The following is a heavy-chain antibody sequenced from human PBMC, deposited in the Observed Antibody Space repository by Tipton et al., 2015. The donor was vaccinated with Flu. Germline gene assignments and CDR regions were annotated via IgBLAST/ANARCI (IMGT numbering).Heavy chain of an antibody. CDR1: GDSMRRDYF. D-gene: IGHD4-11*01. V-gene: IGHV4-38-2*02. CDR3: ARRTFSNYVSEPKNWFDF. Sequence: TLSLTCTVSGDSMRRDYFWGWIRRPPGKGLEWIGNICPGSPYYNPSLRSRVTMSVARSNDQFSLRLTSVTAADTAAYFCARRTFSNYVSEPKNWFDFWGQGTLVTVSS. CDR2: ICPGSP. J-gene: IGHJ5*01.